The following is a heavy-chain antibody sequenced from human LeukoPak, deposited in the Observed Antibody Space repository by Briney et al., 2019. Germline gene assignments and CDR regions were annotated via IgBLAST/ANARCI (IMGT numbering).Heavy chain of an antibody. CDR1: GFTFSSYS. J-gene: IGHJ5*02. Sequence: GGSLRLSCAASGFTFSSYSMNWVRQAPGKGLEWVSYISSSSSTIYYADSVKGRFTISRDNSKNTLYLQMNSLRAEDTAVYYCAKTPHQDYYDSSGYFPDWFDLWGQGTLVTVSS. CDR2: ISSSSSTI. V-gene: IGHV3-48*01. CDR3: AKTPHQDYYDSSGYFPDWFDL. D-gene: IGHD3-22*01.